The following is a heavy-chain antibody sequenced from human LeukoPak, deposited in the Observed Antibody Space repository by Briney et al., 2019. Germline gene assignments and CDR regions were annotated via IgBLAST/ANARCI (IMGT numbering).Heavy chain of an antibody. J-gene: IGHJ4*02. V-gene: IGHV1-69*04. CDR1: GGTFSSYA. CDR3: ARVGQLPKYYFDY. CDR2: IIPILGIA. D-gene: IGHD2-2*01. Sequence: SVKVSCKASGGTFSSYAISWVRQAPGQGLEWMGRIIPILGIANYAQKFQGRVTITADKSTSTAYIELSSLRSEDTAVYYCARVGQLPKYYFDYWGQGTLVTVSS.